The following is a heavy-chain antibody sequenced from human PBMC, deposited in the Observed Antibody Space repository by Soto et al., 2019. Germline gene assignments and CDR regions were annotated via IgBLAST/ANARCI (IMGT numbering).Heavy chain of an antibody. D-gene: IGHD2-15*01. V-gene: IGHV1-3*01. CDR2: INAGNGNT. CDR3: SSLVDCSGGSCT. CDR1: GYTFTSYA. Sequence: QVQLVQSGAEVKKPGASVKVSCKASGYTFTSYAMHWVRQAPGQRLEWMGWINAGNGNTKYSQKFQGRVTITRDTSASTAYMELSSLRSEDTAVYYCSSLVDCSGGSCTWGQGTLVTVSS. J-gene: IGHJ4*02.